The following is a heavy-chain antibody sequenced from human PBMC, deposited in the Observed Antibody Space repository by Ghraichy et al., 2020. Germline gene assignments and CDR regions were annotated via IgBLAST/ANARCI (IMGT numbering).Heavy chain of an antibody. CDR1: GFTFSSYW. CDR2: INSDGSSS. Sequence: GGSLRLSCAASGFTFSSYWMHWVRQAPGKGLVWVSRINSDGSSSSYADSVKGRFTISRDNAKNTLYLQMNSLRAEDTAVYYCARDEMIGWGFFSHFDLWGRGTLVTVSS. J-gene: IGHJ2*01. V-gene: IGHV3-74*01. CDR3: ARDEMIGWGFFSHFDL. D-gene: IGHD3-22*01.